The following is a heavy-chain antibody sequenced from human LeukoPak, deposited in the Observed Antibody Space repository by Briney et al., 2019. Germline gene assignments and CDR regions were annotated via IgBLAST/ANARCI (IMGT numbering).Heavy chain of an antibody. CDR3: ARHSRGRWYVFDY. J-gene: IGHJ4*02. D-gene: IGHD6-13*01. CDR1: GFTFSHYA. V-gene: IGHV3-23*01. CDR2: ITFNGGNT. Sequence: GGSLRLSCAASGFTFSHYAMSWVRQAPGKGLEWVSIITFNGGNTYYASVKGRFTISRDNSKNTLYLQMSSLRAEDTAVYYCARHSRGRWYVFDYWGQGTLVTVSS.